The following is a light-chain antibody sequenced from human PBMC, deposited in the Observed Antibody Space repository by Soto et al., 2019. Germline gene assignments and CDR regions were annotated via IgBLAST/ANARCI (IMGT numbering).Light chain of an antibody. CDR1: QSISDN. V-gene: IGKV3-15*01. CDR3: QQYKNWPPLT. J-gene: IGKJ4*01. CDR2: GAS. Sequence: DIVMTQSPAILSVSLGERATLSCLASQSISDNLAWYQQRSGQAPRLLIYGASTRATGVPARFSGSGSGTEFTPTVSRLQTDDFAIYYCQQYKNWPPLTFGGGTKVE.